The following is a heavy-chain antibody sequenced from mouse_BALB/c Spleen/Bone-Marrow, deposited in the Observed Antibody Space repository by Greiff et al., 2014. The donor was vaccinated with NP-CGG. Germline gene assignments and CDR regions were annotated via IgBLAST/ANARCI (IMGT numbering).Heavy chain of an antibody. CDR1: GFTFNIYA. Sequence: EVQVVESGGGLVQPKGSLKLLCAASGFTFNIYAMNWVRQAPGKGLEWVARIRSKSKNYATYYADSVKDRFTISRDDSQSMLHLQVNSLKTEDTAMYYCVRHSYHDNSLDYWGQGISVIVSS. V-gene: IGHV10-1*02. J-gene: IGHJ4*01. CDR3: VRHSYHDNSLDY. CDR2: IRSKSKNYAT. D-gene: IGHD2-12*01.